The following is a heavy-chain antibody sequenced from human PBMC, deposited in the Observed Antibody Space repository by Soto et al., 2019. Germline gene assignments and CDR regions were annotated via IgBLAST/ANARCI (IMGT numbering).Heavy chain of an antibody. V-gene: IGHV1-69*02. Sequence: QVQLVQSGAEVKKPGSSVKVSCKASGGTFSSYTISWVRQAPGQGLEWMGRIIPILGIANYAQKVQGRVTISGDKSRSTAYMERRSLRSEDTAVYYCARYCGAHRGVVDYWGQGTLVTVSS. CDR2: IIPILGIA. J-gene: IGHJ4*02. CDR1: GGTFSSYT. CDR3: ARYCGAHRGVVDY. D-gene: IGHD3-3*01.